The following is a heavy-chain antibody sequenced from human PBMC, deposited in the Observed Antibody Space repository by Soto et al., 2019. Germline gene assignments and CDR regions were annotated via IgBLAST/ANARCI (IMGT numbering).Heavy chain of an antibody. J-gene: IGHJ6*03. V-gene: IGHV4-59*02. CDR2: IHNSGAS. CDR1: GASVSGYY. D-gene: IGHD5-18*01. Sequence: SETLSLTCSVSGASVSGYYWSWIRQTPGKGLEWIGNIHNSGASNYNPSLKSRVTISVDTSKNQFSLKLSSVTAADTAVYYCAREDRGYSYGRRRYYYMDVWGKGTTVTVSS. CDR3: AREDRGYSYGRRRYYYMDV.